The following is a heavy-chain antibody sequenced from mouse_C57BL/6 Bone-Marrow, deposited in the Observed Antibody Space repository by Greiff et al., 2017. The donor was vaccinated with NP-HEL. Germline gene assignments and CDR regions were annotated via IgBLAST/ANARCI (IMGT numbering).Heavy chain of an antibody. CDR1: GYTFTSYW. J-gene: IGHJ2*01. Sequence: QVQLQQPGAELVMPGASVKLSCKASGYTFTSYWMHWVKQRPGQGLEWIGEIDPYDSYTNYNQKFKGKSTLTVDKSSSTSYMQLSSLPSEDSAVYYCAREACITTVVAYYFDYWGQGTTLTVSS. CDR3: AREACITTVVAYYFDY. CDR2: IDPYDSYT. V-gene: IGHV1-69*01. D-gene: IGHD1-1*01.